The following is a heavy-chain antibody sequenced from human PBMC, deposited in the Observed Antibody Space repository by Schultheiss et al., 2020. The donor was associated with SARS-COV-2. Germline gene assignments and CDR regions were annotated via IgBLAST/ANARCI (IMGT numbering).Heavy chain of an antibody. J-gene: IGHJ6*02. CDR2: MNPNSGNT. Sequence: ASVKVSCKASGGTFSSYAISWVRQATGQGLEWMGWMNPNSGNTGYAQKFQGRVTMTRDTSISTAYMELSSLRSEDTAVYYCARGLYYYGSGSYYPGGGMDVWGQGTMVTVSS. D-gene: IGHD3-10*01. V-gene: IGHV1-8*02. CDR1: GGTFSSYA. CDR3: ARGLYYYGSGSYYPGGGMDV.